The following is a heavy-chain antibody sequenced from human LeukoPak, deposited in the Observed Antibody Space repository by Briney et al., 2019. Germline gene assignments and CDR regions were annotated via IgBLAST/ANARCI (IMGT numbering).Heavy chain of an antibody. V-gene: IGHV3-23*01. CDR3: AKDGGYYDSSGYFDY. CDR2: ISGSGGST. Sequence: PGGSLRLSCAASGFPFSIYAMSWVRQAPGKGLEWVSAISGSGGSTYYADSVKGRFTISRDNSKNTLYLQMNSLRAEDTAVYYCAKDGGYYDSSGYFDYWGQGTLVTVSS. J-gene: IGHJ4*02. D-gene: IGHD3-22*01. CDR1: GFPFSIYA.